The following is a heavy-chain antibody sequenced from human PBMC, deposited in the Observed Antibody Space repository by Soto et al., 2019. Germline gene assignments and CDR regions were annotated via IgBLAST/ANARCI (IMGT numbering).Heavy chain of an antibody. Sequence: QVQLVQSGAEVKKPGASVKVSCKAFGYTFTSYDINWVRQATGQGLEWMGCMKPNSGNTGYAQKFQGRVTMTRNTSISTAYMELSSLRSEDTAVYYCARETSGSYRLDYWGQGTLVTVSS. CDR2: MKPNSGNT. V-gene: IGHV1-8*01. J-gene: IGHJ4*02. CDR3: ARETSGSYRLDY. D-gene: IGHD1-26*01. CDR1: GYTFTSYD.